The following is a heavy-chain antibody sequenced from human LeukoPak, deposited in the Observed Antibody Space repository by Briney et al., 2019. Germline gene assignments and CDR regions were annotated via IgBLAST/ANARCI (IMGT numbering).Heavy chain of an antibody. Sequence: ASVKVSCKASGYTFTSYGISWVRQAPGQGLEWMGIINPSGGSTSYAQKFQGRVTMTRDTSTSTVYMELSSLRSEDTAVYYCARPYYDSSGYTGDFQHWGQGTLVTVSS. J-gene: IGHJ1*01. CDR1: GYTFTSYG. V-gene: IGHV1-46*01. D-gene: IGHD3-22*01. CDR3: ARPYYDSSGYTGDFQH. CDR2: INPSGGST.